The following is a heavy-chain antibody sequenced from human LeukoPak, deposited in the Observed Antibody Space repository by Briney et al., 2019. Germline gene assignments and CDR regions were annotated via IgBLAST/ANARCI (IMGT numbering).Heavy chain of an antibody. D-gene: IGHD1-7*01. J-gene: IGHJ4*02. CDR1: KFNFA. CDR3: ASYNWNFLNDY. V-gene: IGHV3-23*01. Sequence: GGSLRLSCAASKFNFAMSWVRQTADKRLEWVSAISGSGDATFYTDSVKGRFTISRDNAKNTLYLQMNSLRAEDTAVYYCASYNWNFLNDYWGQGTLVTVSS. CDR2: ISGSGDAT.